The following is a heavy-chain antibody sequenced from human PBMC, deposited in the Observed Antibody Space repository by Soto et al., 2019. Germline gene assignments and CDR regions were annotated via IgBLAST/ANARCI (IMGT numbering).Heavy chain of an antibody. V-gene: IGHV4-59*08. CDR2: IYYSGST. Sequence: QVQLQESGPGLVKPSETLSLTCTVSGGSISSYYWSWIRQPPGKGLEWIGYIYYSGSTNYNPSLTSRVTISVDTSKNQFSLKLSSVTAADTAVYYCARPHDYGDYGGLGYWGQGTLVTVSS. CDR1: GGSISSYY. J-gene: IGHJ4*02. CDR3: ARPHDYGDYGGLGY. D-gene: IGHD4-17*01.